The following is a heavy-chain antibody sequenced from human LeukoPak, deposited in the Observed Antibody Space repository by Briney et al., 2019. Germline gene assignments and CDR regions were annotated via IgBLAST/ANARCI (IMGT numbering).Heavy chain of an antibody. CDR1: VLTQSINY. CDR3: SLDRWSASYLDY. J-gene: IGHJ4*02. D-gene: IGHD3-3*01. Sequence: QSGGSLRLSCAASVLTQSINYMRGVRQAPGKGLEWVSVIYSGGTTYYADSVKGRCTISRDNSKNTLYLQMNSLRAEDTAVYYCSLDRWSASYLDYWGQGTLVTVSS. CDR2: IYSGGTT. V-gene: IGHV3-53*01.